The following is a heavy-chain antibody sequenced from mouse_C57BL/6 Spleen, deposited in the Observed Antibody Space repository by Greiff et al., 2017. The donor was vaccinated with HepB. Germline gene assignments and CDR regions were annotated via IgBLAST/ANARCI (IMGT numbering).Heavy chain of an antibody. Sequence: QVQLQQPGAELVRPGTSVKLSCKASGYTFTSYWMHWVKQRPGQGLEWIGVIDPSDSYTNYNQKFKGKATLTVDTSSSTAYMQLSSLTSEDSAVYYCSPGAMDYWGQGTSVTVSS. V-gene: IGHV1-59*01. CDR2: IDPSDSYT. CDR3: SPGAMDY. CDR1: GYTFTSYW. J-gene: IGHJ4*01.